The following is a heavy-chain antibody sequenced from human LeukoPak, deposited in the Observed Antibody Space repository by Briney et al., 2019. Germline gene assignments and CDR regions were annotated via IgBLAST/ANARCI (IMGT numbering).Heavy chain of an antibody. V-gene: IGHV1-18*01. Sequence: ASVKVSRKASGYTFTSYGISWVRQAPGQGLEWMGRISAYNGDTNYAQKLQGRVTMTTDTSTSTAYMELRSLRSDDTAVYYCARAGSDSSGYYWGSGWFDPWGQGTLVTVSS. CDR2: ISAYNGDT. D-gene: IGHD3-22*01. J-gene: IGHJ5*02. CDR3: ARAGSDSSGYYWGSGWFDP. CDR1: GYTFTSYG.